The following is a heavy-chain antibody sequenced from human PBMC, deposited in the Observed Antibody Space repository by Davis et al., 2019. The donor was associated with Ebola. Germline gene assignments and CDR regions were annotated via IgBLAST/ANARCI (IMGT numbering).Heavy chain of an antibody. V-gene: IGHV5-51*01. D-gene: IGHD2-8*01. CDR1: GYSFTTYW. J-gene: IGHJ4*02. Sequence: GESLKISCKGSGYSFTTYWIAWVRQTPAKGLEWMGIIYPGDSDTRYSPSFEGQVTISVDRSVSTAYLQWSSQKASDNGIYYCARSPALYAGAEHWGQGTLVTVSS. CDR3: ARSPALYAGAEH. CDR2: IYPGDSDT.